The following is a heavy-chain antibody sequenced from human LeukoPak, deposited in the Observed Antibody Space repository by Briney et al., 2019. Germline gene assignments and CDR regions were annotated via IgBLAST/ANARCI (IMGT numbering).Heavy chain of an antibody. D-gene: IGHD3-10*01. Sequence: GGSLRLSCAASGFTFSSYAMSWVRQAPGKGLEWVSGISGSGGSTNYADSVKGRFTISRDNSKNTLYLQMNSLRAEDTAVYYCAKDRRLVVRGDLDYWGQGTLVSVSS. J-gene: IGHJ4*02. CDR1: GFTFSSYA. CDR3: AKDRRLVVRGDLDY. CDR2: ISGSGGST. V-gene: IGHV3-23*01.